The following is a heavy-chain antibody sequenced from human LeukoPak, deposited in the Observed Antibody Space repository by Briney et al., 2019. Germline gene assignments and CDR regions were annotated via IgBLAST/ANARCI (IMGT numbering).Heavy chain of an antibody. CDR1: GGSISSYY. CDR3: AAGYSSSWYGWHWYFDF. J-gene: IGHJ2*01. CDR2: IYYSGST. Sequence: PSETLSLTCTVSGGSISSYYWSWIRQPPGKGLEWIGYIYYSGSTNYNPSLKSRVTISVDTSKNQFSLKLSSVTAADTAVYYCAAGYSSSWYGWHWYFDFWGRGTLVTVSS. D-gene: IGHD6-13*01. V-gene: IGHV4-59*01.